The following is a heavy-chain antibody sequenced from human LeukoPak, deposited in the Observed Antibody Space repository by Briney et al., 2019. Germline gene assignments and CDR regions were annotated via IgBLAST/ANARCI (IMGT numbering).Heavy chain of an antibody. CDR1: GFTFSSYW. J-gene: IGHJ4*02. D-gene: IGHD6-19*01. Sequence: PGGSLRLSCAASGFTFSSYWMSWVRQAPGKGLEWVANIKQDGSEKYYVDSVKGRFTISRDNAKKSLDLQMNSLRAEDTAVYYCASSYSSDWYSRWIDYWGQGTLVTVSS. CDR3: ASSYSSDWYSRWIDY. V-gene: IGHV3-7*01. CDR2: IKQDGSEK.